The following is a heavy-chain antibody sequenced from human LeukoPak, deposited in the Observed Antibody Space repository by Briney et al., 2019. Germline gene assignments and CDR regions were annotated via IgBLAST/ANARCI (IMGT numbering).Heavy chain of an antibody. CDR2: ISYDGSNK. Sequence: GRSLRLSCAASGFTFSSYAMHWVRQGPGKGLEWVAVISYDGSNKYYADSVKGRFTISRDNSKNTLYLQMNSLRAEDTAVYYCARVLSGYPRRDYYYGMDVWGKGTTVTVSS. J-gene: IGHJ6*04. V-gene: IGHV3-30*04. D-gene: IGHD3-9*01. CDR3: ARVLSGYPRRDYYYGMDV. CDR1: GFTFSSYA.